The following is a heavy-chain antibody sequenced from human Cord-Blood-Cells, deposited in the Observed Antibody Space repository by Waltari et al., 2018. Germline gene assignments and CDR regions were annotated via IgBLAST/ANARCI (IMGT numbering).Heavy chain of an antibody. CDR1: GYTLTELS. J-gene: IGHJ4*02. Sequence: QVQLVQSGAEVKKPGASVKGSCKVSGYTLTELSMHRVRQAPGKGLEWMGGFDPEDGETIYAQKFQGRVTMTEDTSTDTAYMELSSLRSEDTAVYYCATPDSIAAIFDYWGQGTLVTVSS. V-gene: IGHV1-24*01. D-gene: IGHD6-13*01. CDR3: ATPDSIAAIFDY. CDR2: FDPEDGET.